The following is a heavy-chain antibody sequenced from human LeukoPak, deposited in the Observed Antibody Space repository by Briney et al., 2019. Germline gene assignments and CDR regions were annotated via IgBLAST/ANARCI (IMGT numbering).Heavy chain of an antibody. V-gene: IGHV1-2*02. CDR3: ASYRYCSGGSCYFDY. CDR1: GYTFTGYY. J-gene: IGHJ4*02. CDR2: INPNSGGT. D-gene: IGHD2-15*01. Sequence: SVKVSCKASGYTFTGYYMHWVRQAPGQGLEWMGWINPNSGGTNYAQKFQGRVTMTRDTSISTAYMELSRLRSDDTAVYYCASYRYCSGGSCYFDYWGQGTLVTVSS.